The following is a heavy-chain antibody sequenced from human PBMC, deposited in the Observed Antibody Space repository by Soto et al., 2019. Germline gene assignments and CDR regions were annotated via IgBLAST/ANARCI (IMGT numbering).Heavy chain of an antibody. Sequence: TGGSLRLSCTASGFAFGDYAMSWFRQAPGKGLEWVGFIRSKACGGTTEYAASVKGRFTISRDDSKSIAYLQMNSLKTEDTAVYYCTRRSTYYYDSSYYFDYWGQGTLVTVSS. J-gene: IGHJ4*02. CDR2: IRSKACGGTT. D-gene: IGHD3-22*01. V-gene: IGHV3-49*03. CDR3: TRRSTYYYDSSYYFDY. CDR1: GFAFGDYA.